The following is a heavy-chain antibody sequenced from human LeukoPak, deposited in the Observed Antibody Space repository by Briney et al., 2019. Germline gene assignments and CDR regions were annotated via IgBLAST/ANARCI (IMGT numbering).Heavy chain of an antibody. Sequence: KAGGSLRLSCAASGFTFSNAWMNWVRQAPGKGLEWVGRIKSKTDGGTTDYAAPVKGRFTISRDDSKNPLYLQMNSLKTEGSAVYYCTTVLGPTNYDSSGYRGWGQGTLVTVSS. J-gene: IGHJ4*02. CDR2: IKSKTDGGTT. V-gene: IGHV3-15*07. CDR1: GFTFSNAW. CDR3: TTVLGPTNYDSSGYRG. D-gene: IGHD3-22*01.